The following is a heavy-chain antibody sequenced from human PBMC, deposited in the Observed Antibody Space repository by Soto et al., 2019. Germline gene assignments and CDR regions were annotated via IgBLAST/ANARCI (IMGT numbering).Heavy chain of an antibody. D-gene: IGHD3-10*01. CDR3: ARRPGHPIGFGELFPNYYYYGMDV. J-gene: IGHJ6*02. Sequence: ASVKVSCKASGYTFTSYGISWVRQAPGQGLEWMGWISAYNGNTNYAQKLQGRATMTTDTSTSTAYMELRSLRSDDTAVYYCARRPGHPIGFGELFPNYYYYGMDVWGQGTTVTAP. V-gene: IGHV1-18*01. CDR1: GYTFTSYG. CDR2: ISAYNGNT.